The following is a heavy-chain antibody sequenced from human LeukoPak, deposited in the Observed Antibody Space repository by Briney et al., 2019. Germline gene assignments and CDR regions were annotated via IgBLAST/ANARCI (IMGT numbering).Heavy chain of an antibody. Sequence: GGSLRLSCAASGFSVNRDYMSWVRQAPGKGLEWVSVIYSGGSTYYADSVKGRFTISRDSSKNTFLQMNSLRAGDTAVYYCARSTYDVLTGYQGAFDIWGQGTMVTVSS. CDR2: IYSGGST. V-gene: IGHV3-66*01. D-gene: IGHD3-9*01. J-gene: IGHJ3*02. CDR3: ARSTYDVLTGYQGAFDI. CDR1: GFSVNRDY.